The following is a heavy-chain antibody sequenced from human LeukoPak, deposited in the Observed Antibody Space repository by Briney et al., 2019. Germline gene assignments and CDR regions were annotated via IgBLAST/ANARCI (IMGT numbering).Heavy chain of an antibody. J-gene: IGHJ4*02. Sequence: SQTLSLTCTVSGGSISSGAYYWSWIRQLPGEGLEWIGYIYYSGSTFYNTSLKSRLTISIDTSKNQFSLKLSSVTAADTAVYYCARTRDGYSFDLWGQGTLVTVSS. CDR1: GGSISSGAYY. V-gene: IGHV4-31*03. D-gene: IGHD5-24*01. CDR2: IYYSGST. CDR3: ARTRDGYSFDL.